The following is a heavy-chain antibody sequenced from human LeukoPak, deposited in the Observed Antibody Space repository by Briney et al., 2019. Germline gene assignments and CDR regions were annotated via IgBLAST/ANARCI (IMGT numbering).Heavy chain of an antibody. D-gene: IGHD1-26*01. CDR1: GFTFSSYS. J-gene: IGHJ6*02. CDR3: ARDLGLGSRRLNYGMDV. V-gene: IGHV3-21*01. CDR2: ISSSSSYI. Sequence: PGGSLRLSCAASGFTFSSYSMTWVRQAPGKGLEWVSSISSSSSYIYYADSVKGRFTISRDNAKNSLYLQMNSLRAEDTAVYYCARDLGLGSRRLNYGMDVWGQGTTVTVSS.